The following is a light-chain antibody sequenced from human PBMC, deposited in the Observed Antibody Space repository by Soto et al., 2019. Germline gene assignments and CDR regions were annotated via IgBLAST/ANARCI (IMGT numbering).Light chain of an antibody. CDR1: SSNIGSNY. CDR2: RNN. CDR3: AAWDDSLSGLAV. J-gene: IGLJ7*01. Sequence: QSVLTQPPSASGTPGQRVTISCSGSSSNIGSNYVYWYKQLPGTAPKLLIYRNNQRPSGVPDRFSGSKSGTSASLAISGLRSEDEADYYCAAWDDSLSGLAVFGGGTQLTVL. V-gene: IGLV1-47*01.